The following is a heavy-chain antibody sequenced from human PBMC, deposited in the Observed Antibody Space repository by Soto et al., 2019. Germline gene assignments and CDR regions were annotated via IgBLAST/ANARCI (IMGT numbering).Heavy chain of an antibody. CDR3: AKDRLLWFGELFDY. Sequence: SETLSLTCTVSGGSISSYYWSWIRQPAGKGLEWIGRIYTSGSTNYNPSLKSRVTMSVDTSKNQFSLKLSSVTAADTAVYYCAKDRLLWFGELFDYWGQGTLVTV. V-gene: IGHV4-4*07. CDR2: IYTSGST. J-gene: IGHJ4*02. CDR1: GGSISSYY. D-gene: IGHD3-10*01.